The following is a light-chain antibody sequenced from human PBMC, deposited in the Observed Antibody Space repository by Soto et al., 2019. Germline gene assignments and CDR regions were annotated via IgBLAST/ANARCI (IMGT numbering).Light chain of an antibody. Sequence: EIVLTQSPGTLSLSPGERATLSCRASQSVSSSYLAWYQQKPGQAPRLLIYGASSRATGIPDRFSGSGSRTDFTLTISRLEPEDSAVYYCQQYDSSPLTFGGGTKVEIK. CDR3: QQYDSSPLT. CDR1: QSVSSSY. V-gene: IGKV3-20*01. J-gene: IGKJ4*01. CDR2: GAS.